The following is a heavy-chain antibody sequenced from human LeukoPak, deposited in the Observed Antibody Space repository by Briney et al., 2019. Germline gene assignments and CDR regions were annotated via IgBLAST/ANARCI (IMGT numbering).Heavy chain of an antibody. J-gene: IGHJ4*02. D-gene: IGHD4-17*01. CDR1: GYTFTGYY. Sequence: PMASVKVSCKASGYTFTGYYIHWVRQAPGQGLEWMGWINPNSGDTNYAQTFQGRVTMTRDTSISTAYMELSRVRSDDTAVYYCAREHMTTVTHDYWGQGTLVTVSS. V-gene: IGHV1-2*02. CDR2: INPNSGDT. CDR3: AREHMTTVTHDY.